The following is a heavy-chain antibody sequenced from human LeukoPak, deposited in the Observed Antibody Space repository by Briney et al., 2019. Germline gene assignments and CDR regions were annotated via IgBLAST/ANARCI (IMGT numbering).Heavy chain of an antibody. Sequence: GRSLRLSCAASGFTFSSYAMHWVRQAPGKGLEWVAVISYDGSNKYYADSVKGRFTISRDNSKNTLYLQMNSLRAEDTAVYYCARDYLTMIGAFDIWGQGTMVTVSS. CDR2: ISYDGSNK. V-gene: IGHV3-30-3*01. D-gene: IGHD3-22*01. J-gene: IGHJ3*02. CDR1: GFTFSSYA. CDR3: ARDYLTMIGAFDI.